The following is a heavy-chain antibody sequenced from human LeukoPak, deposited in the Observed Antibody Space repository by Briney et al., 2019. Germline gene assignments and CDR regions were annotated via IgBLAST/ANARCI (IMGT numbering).Heavy chain of an antibody. D-gene: IGHD2-15*01. V-gene: IGHV4-38-2*02. CDR3: AREHCSGGSCYSIYYYYYMDV. CDR1: GYSISSGYY. Sequence: KPSETLSLTCTVSGYSISSGYYWGWIRQPPGKGLEWIGSIYHSGSTNYNPSLKSRVTISVDTSKNQFSLKLSSVTAADTAVYYCAREHCSGGSCYSIYYYYYMDVWGKGTTVTVSS. CDR2: IYHSGST. J-gene: IGHJ6*03.